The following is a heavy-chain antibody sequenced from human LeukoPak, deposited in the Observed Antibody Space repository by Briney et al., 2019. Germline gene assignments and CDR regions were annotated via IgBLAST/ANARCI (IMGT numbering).Heavy chain of an antibody. J-gene: IGHJ6*03. Sequence: SHTLSLACTLSAYSISNGYYGAWIRQPPGKGRGWIGVIFHSGTTSYNPSLKSRVTISVDTSKNHFSLKMSSVTAADTAVYYCARMFRGFITHLDHYDCYMDVWGKGTTVTVSS. V-gene: IGHV4-38-2*02. CDR1: AYSISNGYY. D-gene: IGHD3-10*01. CDR2: IFHSGTT. CDR3: ARMFRGFITHLDHYDCYMDV.